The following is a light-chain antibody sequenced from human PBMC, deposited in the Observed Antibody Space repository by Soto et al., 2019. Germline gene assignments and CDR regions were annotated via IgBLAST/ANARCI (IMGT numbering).Light chain of an antibody. J-gene: IGKJ2*01. CDR2: GAS. V-gene: IGKV3-15*01. CDR1: QSVSSN. CDR3: QHYSEFPYT. Sequence: EIVMTQSPATLSVSPGERATLSCRASQSVSSNLGWYQQKPGQAPRLLIYGASTRATGIPTRFSGSGSGTEFTLTISSLQSEDFAVYYCQHYSEFPYTFGQRTKLEIK.